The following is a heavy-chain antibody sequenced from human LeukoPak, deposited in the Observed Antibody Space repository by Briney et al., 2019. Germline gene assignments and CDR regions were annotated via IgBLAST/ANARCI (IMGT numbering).Heavy chain of an antibody. CDR3: TRFDWEYITMTLDV. CDR1: GFTFSNYW. Sequence: PGGSLRLSCAASGFTFSNYWMHWVRQAPGKGLVWVSRINSDGSSTSYADSVKGRFTISRDNAKNTLYLQMNSLRTEDTAVYYCTRFDWEYITMTLDVWGKGTTVTVSS. V-gene: IGHV3-74*01. CDR2: INSDGSST. D-gene: IGHD3-22*01. J-gene: IGHJ6*04.